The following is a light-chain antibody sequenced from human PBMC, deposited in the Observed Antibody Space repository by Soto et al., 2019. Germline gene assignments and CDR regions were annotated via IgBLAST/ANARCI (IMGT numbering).Light chain of an antibody. J-gene: IGKJ4*01. CDR2: AAS. Sequence: DIQMTQSPSSVSASVGDRIIITCRASQYISTWLAWYQQKPVEAPKLLIFAASRLHGGVPSRFSGSGSGTDFTLTINNLQPEDFATYYCQQADSFPLTFGGGTKVEVK. CDR1: QYISTW. V-gene: IGKV1D-12*01. CDR3: QQADSFPLT.